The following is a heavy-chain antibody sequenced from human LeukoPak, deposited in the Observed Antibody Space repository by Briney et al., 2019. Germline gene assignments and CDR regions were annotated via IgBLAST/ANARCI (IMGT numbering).Heavy chain of an antibody. J-gene: IGHJ4*02. Sequence: SETLSLTCTVSGGSISSGGYYWSWIRQHPGKGLEWIGYIYYRGSTYYNPSLKSRVTISVDTSKNQFSLKLSSVTAADTAVYYCARGGGYCSGGSCYAYWYFDYWGQGTLVTVSS. V-gene: IGHV4-31*03. CDR2: IYYRGST. D-gene: IGHD2-15*01. CDR3: ARGGGYCSGGSCYAYWYFDY. CDR1: GGSISSGGYY.